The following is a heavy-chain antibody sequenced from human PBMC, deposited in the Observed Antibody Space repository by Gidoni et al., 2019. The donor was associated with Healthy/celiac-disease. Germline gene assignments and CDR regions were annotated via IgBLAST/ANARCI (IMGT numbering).Heavy chain of an antibody. J-gene: IGHJ4*02. CDR2: ISSSSSTI. V-gene: IGHV3-48*04. CDR1: GFTFSSNS. Sequence: EVQLVESVGGLVQPGGSLRLSCSASGFTFSSNSMNWVRQAPGKGREWVSYISSSSSTIYYAYSVKGRFTISRDNAKNSLYLQMNSLRAEDTAVYYCARLGLGGASLYWGQGTLVTVSS. CDR3: ARLGLGGASLY. D-gene: IGHD3-16*01.